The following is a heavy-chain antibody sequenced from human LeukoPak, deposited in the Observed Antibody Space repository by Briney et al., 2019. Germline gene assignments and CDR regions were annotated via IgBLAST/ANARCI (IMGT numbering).Heavy chain of an antibody. J-gene: IGHJ4*02. CDR3: ARVLYGYEGAFDY. CDR2: ISGSGGST. D-gene: IGHD5-18*01. CDR1: GFTFSSYA. V-gene: IGHV3-23*01. Sequence: GGSLRLSCAASGFTFSSYAMSWVRQAPGKGLEWVSAISGSGGSTYYADSVKGRFTISRDNSKNTLYLQMNSLRAEDTAVYYCARVLYGYEGAFDYWGQGTLVTVSS.